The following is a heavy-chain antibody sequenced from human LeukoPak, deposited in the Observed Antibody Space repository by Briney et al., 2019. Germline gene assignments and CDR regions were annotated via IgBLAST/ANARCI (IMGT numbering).Heavy chain of an antibody. J-gene: IGHJ4*02. CDR2: IYSSGST. D-gene: IGHD2-15*01. Sequence: GGSLRLSCAASGFILSNSYMTWVRQAPGKGLEWVSVIYSSGSTYYADSVRGRFTISRDNSKNTLYLQMNSLRAEDTAVYYCARDVGYWGQGTLVTVS. CDR3: ARDVGY. CDR1: GFILSNSY. V-gene: IGHV3-53*01.